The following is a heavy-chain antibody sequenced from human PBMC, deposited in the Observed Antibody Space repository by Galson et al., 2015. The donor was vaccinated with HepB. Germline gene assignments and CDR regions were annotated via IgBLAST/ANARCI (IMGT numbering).Heavy chain of an antibody. Sequence: ETLSLTCSVAGGSISTDYWSWVRQPPGKGLEWIGYINYSGRTNSKPSLKSRVTISVDTSKNQFSLKLTSVTAADTAVYYCARDTYYYDNSDYFSDAFDIRGQGTMVTVSS. CDR3: ARDTYYYDNSDYFSDAFDI. CDR2: INYSGRT. V-gene: IGHV4-59*01. D-gene: IGHD3-22*01. J-gene: IGHJ3*02. CDR1: GGSISTDY.